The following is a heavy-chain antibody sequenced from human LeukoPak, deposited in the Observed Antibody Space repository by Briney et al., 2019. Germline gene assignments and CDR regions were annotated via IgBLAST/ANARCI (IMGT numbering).Heavy chain of an antibody. V-gene: IGHV4-39*07. Sequence: SETLSLTCTVSGGSISSSSYYWGWIRQPPGKGLEWIGSIYYSGSTYYNPSLKSRVTISVDTSKNQFSLKLSSVTAADTAVYYCAREDQYYAFWSGYRNPYYFDYWGQGTLVTVSS. CDR2: IYYSGST. CDR3: AREDQYYAFWSGYRNPYYFDY. D-gene: IGHD3-3*01. J-gene: IGHJ4*02. CDR1: GGSISSSSYY.